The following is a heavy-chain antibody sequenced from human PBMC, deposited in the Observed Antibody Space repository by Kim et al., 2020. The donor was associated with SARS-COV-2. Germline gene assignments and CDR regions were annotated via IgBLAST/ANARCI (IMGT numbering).Heavy chain of an antibody. CDR1: GFTFTGHS. CDR2: INSNDSTT. Sequence: GGSLRLSCTTSGFTFTGHSMCWVRQAPGKGLVWVSSINSNDSTTNYVDSVKGRLPISRDDSKNTLYLQMSSLRAEDTAAYYCLKRGWGRGWDYLG. D-gene: IGHD6-19*01. CDR3: LKRGWGRGWDY. J-gene: IGHJ4*01. V-gene: IGHV3-23*01.